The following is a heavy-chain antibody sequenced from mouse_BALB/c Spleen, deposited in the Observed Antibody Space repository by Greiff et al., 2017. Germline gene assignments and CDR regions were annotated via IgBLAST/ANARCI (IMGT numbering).Heavy chain of an antibody. V-gene: IGHV1-15*01. CDR1: GYTFTDYE. CDR3: TRGLTGAYAMDY. J-gene: IGHJ4*01. CDR2: IDPETGGT. Sequence: QVHVKQSGAELVRPGASVTLSCKASGYTFTDYEMHWVKQTPVHGLEWIGAIDPETGGTAYNQKFKGKATLTADKSSSTAYMELRSLTSEDSAVYYCTRGLTGAYAMDYWGQGTSVTVSS. D-gene: IGHD4-1*01.